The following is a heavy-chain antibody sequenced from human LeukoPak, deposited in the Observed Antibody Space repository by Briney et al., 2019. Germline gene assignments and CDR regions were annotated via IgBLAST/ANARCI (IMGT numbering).Heavy chain of an antibody. V-gene: IGHV3-7*03. D-gene: IGHD6-13*01. CDR3: ARRITIAAAGWGYGMDV. Sequence: GGSLRLSCAASGFTFNNHWRSWVRQAPGKGLEWVANIRHDGSDKRYVDSVKGRFTISRDNAENSLFLQMNSLRAEDTAVYYCARRITIAAAGWGYGMDVWGQGTTVTVSS. CDR1: GFTFNNHW. J-gene: IGHJ6*02. CDR2: IRHDGSDK.